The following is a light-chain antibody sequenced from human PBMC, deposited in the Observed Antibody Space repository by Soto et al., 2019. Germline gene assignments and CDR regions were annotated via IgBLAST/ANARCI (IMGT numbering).Light chain of an antibody. CDR2: GSS. CDR3: QQYGSSLRT. CDR1: QSVGSTY. J-gene: IGKJ1*01. Sequence: EIVMTQSPGTLSLSPGAIATLSCRASQSVGSTYLAWYQQKPGHAPRLLIYGSSSRATGIPDRFSGSGSGTDFTLTISRLEPEDFAVYYCQQYGSSLRTFGQGTKVEVK. V-gene: IGKV3-20*01.